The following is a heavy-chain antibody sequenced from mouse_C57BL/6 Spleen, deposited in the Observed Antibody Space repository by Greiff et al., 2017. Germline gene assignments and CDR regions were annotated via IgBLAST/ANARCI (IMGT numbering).Heavy chain of an antibody. Sequence: AASGIDFSRYWMSWVRRAPGKGLEWIGEINPDSSTINYAPSLKDKFIISRDNAKNTLYLQMSKVRSEDTALYYCARDYYGGAMDHWGQGTSVPLSS. V-gene: IGHV4-1*01. CDR2: INPDSSTI. D-gene: IGHD1-2*01. CDR1: GIDFSRYW. J-gene: IGHJ4*01. CDR3: ARDYYGGAMDH.